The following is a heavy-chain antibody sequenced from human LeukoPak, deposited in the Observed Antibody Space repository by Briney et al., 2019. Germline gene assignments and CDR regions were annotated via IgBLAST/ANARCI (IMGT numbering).Heavy chain of an antibody. V-gene: IGHV4-38-2*02. CDR2: IYHSGST. J-gene: IGHJ4*02. Sequence: SSETLSLTCAVSGYSISSGYYWGWIRQPPGKGLEWIGSIYHSGSTYYNPSLKSRVTISVDTSKNQFSLKLSSVTAADTAVYYCAREGAIYYDILTGYYGGSTIDYWGQGTLVTVSS. CDR3: AREGAIYYDILTGYYGGSTIDY. CDR1: GYSISSGYY. D-gene: IGHD3-9*01.